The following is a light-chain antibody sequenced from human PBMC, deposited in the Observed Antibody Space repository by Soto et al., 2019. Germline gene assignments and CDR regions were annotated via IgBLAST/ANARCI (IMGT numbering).Light chain of an antibody. CDR3: QQRSNWPFT. Sequence: EIVLTQSPATLSLSPGERATLSCRASQSVSSYLAWYQQKPGQAPRLLIYDASNRATGIPARFSGSGSGTDFTLNISSLEPEDFAVYSCQQRSNWPFTFGGGTKVEIK. CDR2: DAS. J-gene: IGKJ4*01. CDR1: QSVSSY. V-gene: IGKV3-11*01.